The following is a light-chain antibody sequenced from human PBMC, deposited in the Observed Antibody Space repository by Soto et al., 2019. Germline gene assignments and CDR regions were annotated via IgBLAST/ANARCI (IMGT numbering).Light chain of an antibody. V-gene: IGLV2-11*01. CDR2: DVN. Sequence: QSALTQPRSVSGSPGQSVTISCTGSSSDIGDYNYVSWYQQYPGKAPKLMIYDVNERPSGVPARFSGSKSGNTASLTISGLQAEDEADYYCCSYAGSYTLIFGGGTKLTVL. J-gene: IGLJ2*01. CDR3: CSYAGSYTLI. CDR1: SSDIGDYNY.